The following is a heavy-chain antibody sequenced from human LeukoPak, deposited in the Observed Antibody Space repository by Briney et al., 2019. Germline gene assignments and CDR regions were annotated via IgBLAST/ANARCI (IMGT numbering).Heavy chain of an antibody. CDR3: ARGGEAYCGGDCYSYYFDY. D-gene: IGHD2-21*02. Sequence: KPSETLSLTCTVSGGSISSYYWSWIRQPPGKGLEWIGYIYYSGSTNYNPSLKSRVTISVDTSKNQFSLKLSSVTAADTAVYYCARGGEAYCGGDCYSYYFDYWGQGTLVTVSS. CDR1: GGSISSYY. J-gene: IGHJ4*02. V-gene: IGHV4-59*08. CDR2: IYYSGST.